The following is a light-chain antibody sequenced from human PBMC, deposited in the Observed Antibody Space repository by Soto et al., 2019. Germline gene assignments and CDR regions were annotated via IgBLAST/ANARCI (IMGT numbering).Light chain of an antibody. CDR1: SSDVGDYNY. Sequence: QSVLTQPRSVSGSPGQSVTISCTGTSSDVGDYNYVSWYQQYPGKAPKLVIYDVSKRPSGVPDRFSGSKSVNTASLTISGLQAEDEADYYCCSFAGSYTFWVFGGGTKLTVL. J-gene: IGLJ3*02. CDR2: DVS. CDR3: CSFAGSYTFWV. V-gene: IGLV2-11*01.